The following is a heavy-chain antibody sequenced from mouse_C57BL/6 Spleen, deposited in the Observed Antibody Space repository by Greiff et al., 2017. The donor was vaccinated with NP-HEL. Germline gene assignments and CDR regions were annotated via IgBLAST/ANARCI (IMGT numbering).Heavy chain of an antibody. D-gene: IGHD1-1*01. Sequence: VKQSHGKSLEWIGDINPNNGGTSYNQKFKGKATLTVDKSSSTAYMELRSLTSEDSAVYYCARGGFFYGSSSQYFDVWGTGTTVTVSS. J-gene: IGHJ1*03. CDR3: ARGGFFYGSSSQYFDV. CDR2: INPNNGGT. V-gene: IGHV1-26*01.